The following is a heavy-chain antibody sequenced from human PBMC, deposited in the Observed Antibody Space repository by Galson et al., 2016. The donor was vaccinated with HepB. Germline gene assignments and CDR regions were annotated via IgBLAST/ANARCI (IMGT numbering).Heavy chain of an antibody. Sequence: SVKVSCKASGYTFTSYAIHWLRQAPGQRLGWVGWINAGNGNTKYSQKFQGRVTITRDASANTAYMELSSLRSEDTAVYYCARAIVVMPSANWFDPWGQGALVTVSS. J-gene: IGHJ5*02. V-gene: IGHV1-3*01. CDR1: GYTFTSYA. CDR3: ARAIVVMPSANWFDP. D-gene: IGHD2-8*01. CDR2: INAGNGNT.